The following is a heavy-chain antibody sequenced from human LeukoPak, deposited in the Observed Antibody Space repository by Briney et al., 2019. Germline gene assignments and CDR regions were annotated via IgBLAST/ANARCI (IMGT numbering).Heavy chain of an antibody. D-gene: IGHD5-18*01. V-gene: IGHV3-30*03. Sequence: GRSLRLSCAASGFTFSSYAMSWVRQAPGKGLEWVAFTRYDRSSTYHAESVRGRFTISRDNSKNTLFLQMNSLRAEDTAVYYCARDPVAYGQGYLIDYWGQGTLVTVSS. CDR1: GFTFSSYA. CDR3: ARDPVAYGQGYLIDY. CDR2: TRYDRSST. J-gene: IGHJ4*02.